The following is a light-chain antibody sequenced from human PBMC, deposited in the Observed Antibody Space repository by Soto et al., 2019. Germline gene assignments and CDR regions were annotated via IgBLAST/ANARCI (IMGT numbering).Light chain of an antibody. J-gene: IGKJ2*01. CDR2: GAS. CDR3: QQYGNSPRT. Sequence: EIVMTQSPATLSVSPGERATLSCRASQSVSSNVAWYQQIPGQTPRLLIYGASTRATGIPARFSGSGSGTEFTLTISSLQSEDFAVYYCQQYGNSPRTFGQGTKVDIK. V-gene: IGKV3-15*01. CDR1: QSVSSN.